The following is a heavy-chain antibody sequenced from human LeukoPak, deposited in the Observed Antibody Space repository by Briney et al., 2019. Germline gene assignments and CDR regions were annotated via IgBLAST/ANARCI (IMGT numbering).Heavy chain of an antibody. Sequence: SETLSLTCTVSGRSIISSSYYSGWIRQPPGKGLERIGSIYYSGSTYYNPSLKHRVTISVDTTKNQFSWTLSSVTAADTAVYYCARAQDGTSSGYDYWGKGTLVTVS. CDR2: IYYSGST. CDR1: GRSIISSSYY. D-gene: IGHD3-22*01. V-gene: IGHV4-39*01. J-gene: IGHJ4*02. CDR3: ARAQDGTSSGYDY.